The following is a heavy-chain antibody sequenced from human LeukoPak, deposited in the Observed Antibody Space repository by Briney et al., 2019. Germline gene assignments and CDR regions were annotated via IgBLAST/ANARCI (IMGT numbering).Heavy chain of an antibody. Sequence: PSETLSLTCTVSGGSVSSGSYYWSWIRQPPGKGLEWIGYIYYSGSTNYNPSLKSRVTISVDTSKNQYSLKLSSVTAADTAVYYCARVSYYGSWSYFLDYWGQGTLVTVSS. D-gene: IGHD3-10*01. CDR1: GGSVSSGSYY. V-gene: IGHV4-61*01. CDR3: ARVSYYGSWSYFLDY. J-gene: IGHJ4*02. CDR2: IYYSGST.